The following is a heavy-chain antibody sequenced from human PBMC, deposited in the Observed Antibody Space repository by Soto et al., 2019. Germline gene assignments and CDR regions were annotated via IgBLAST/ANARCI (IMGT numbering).Heavy chain of an antibody. CDR1: GFTFTNAW. D-gene: IGHD6-13*01. Sequence: PGGSLRLSCAASGFTFTNAWMNWVRQAPGKGLEWVGRIKSKTDGGTTDYAAPVKGRFTISRDDSKNTLDLQMNSLKTDDTAVYYCTTARHSSSWHDAFDIWGQGTMVTVSS. V-gene: IGHV3-15*07. CDR3: TTARHSSSWHDAFDI. CDR2: IKSKTDGGTT. J-gene: IGHJ3*02.